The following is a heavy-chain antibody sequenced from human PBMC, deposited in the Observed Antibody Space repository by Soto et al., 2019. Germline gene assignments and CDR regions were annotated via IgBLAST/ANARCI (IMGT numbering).Heavy chain of an antibody. CDR2: IDGSGDNT. CDR3: EINGGIRSFDY. D-gene: IGHD4-17*01. J-gene: IGHJ4*02. CDR1: GFTFSSYA. V-gene: IGHV3-23*01. Sequence: GGSLRLSCAASGFTFSSYAMSWVRQAPGKGLEWVSAIDGSGDNTYYAASVKGRFTISRDNAKNKVYLQMSGLGAEDTALYYCEINGGIRSFDYWGPGDLVTVSS.